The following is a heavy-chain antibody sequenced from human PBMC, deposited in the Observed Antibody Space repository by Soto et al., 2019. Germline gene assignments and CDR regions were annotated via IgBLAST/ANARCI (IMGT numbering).Heavy chain of an antibody. V-gene: IGHV4-4*07. CDR2: VAASGST. J-gene: IGHJ6*02. CDR3: ARGGSTHYYYGLDV. Sequence: SETLSLTCTVSGGSISGFFWTWVRQPPGMPLEGLGHVAASGSTAYNPSLRSRLSLSLDVSKNRFSLELTSVTAADTATYFCARGGSTHYYYGLDVWGQGTTVIVSS. CDR1: GGSISGFF.